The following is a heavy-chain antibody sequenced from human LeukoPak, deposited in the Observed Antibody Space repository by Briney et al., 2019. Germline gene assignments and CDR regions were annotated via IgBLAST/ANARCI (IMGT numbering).Heavy chain of an antibody. D-gene: IGHD3-22*01. CDR3: ASLPDYYDSSGYNWFDP. Sequence: SETLSLTCTVSGGSISSSSYYWGWIRQPPGKGLEWIGSIYYSGSTYYNPSLKSRVTISVDTSKNQFSLKLSSVTAADTAVYYCASLPDYYDSSGYNWFDPWGQGTLVTVSS. CDR2: IYYSGST. J-gene: IGHJ5*02. V-gene: IGHV4-39*01. CDR1: GGSISSSSYY.